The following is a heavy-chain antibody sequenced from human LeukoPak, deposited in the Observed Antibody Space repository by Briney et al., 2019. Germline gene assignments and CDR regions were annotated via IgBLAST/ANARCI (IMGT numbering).Heavy chain of an antibody. Sequence: SETLSLTCTVSGGSISSYYWTWIRQPPGKGLEWIGFIYNTRSTNYNPSLKSRVTISFDTSKNQFSLKLSSVTAADTAVYYCARHPDSVPAGKSWFDPWGQGTLVTVSS. CDR3: ARHPDSVPAGKSWFDP. CDR2: IYNTRST. CDR1: GGSISSYY. V-gene: IGHV4-59*08. D-gene: IGHD2-2*01. J-gene: IGHJ5*02.